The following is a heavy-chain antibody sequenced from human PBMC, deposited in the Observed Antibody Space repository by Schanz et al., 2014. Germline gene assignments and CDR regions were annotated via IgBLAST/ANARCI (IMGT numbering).Heavy chain of an antibody. V-gene: IGHV3-74*01. CDR2: INGDGSNT. D-gene: IGHD1-1*01. CDR3: ARDRRNADLDY. J-gene: IGHJ4*02. Sequence: EVQLVESGGGLVQPGGSLRLSCAASGFTFSSYWMHWVRQVPGKGLVWVSRINGDGSNTNYADSVKGRFTISRDNAKNSLYLEMNSLRAEDTALYYCARDRRNADLDYWGQGTLVTVSS. CDR1: GFTFSSYW.